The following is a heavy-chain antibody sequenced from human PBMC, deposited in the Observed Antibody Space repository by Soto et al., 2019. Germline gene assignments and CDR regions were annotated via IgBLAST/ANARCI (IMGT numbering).Heavy chain of an antibody. CDR3: VYDSSGYYSFDY. CDR1: GGSISSSSYY. D-gene: IGHD3-22*01. Sequence: SETLSLTCTVSGGSISSSSYYWGWIRQPPGKGLEWIGSIYHSGSTYYNPSLKSRVTISVDRSKNQFSLKLSSVTAADTAVYYCVYDSSGYYSFDYWGQGTLVTVSS. V-gene: IGHV4-39*07. CDR2: IYHSGST. J-gene: IGHJ4*02.